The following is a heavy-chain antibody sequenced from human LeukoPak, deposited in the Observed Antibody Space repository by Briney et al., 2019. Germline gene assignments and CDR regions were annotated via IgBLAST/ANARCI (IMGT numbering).Heavy chain of an antibody. CDR1: GFTFDDYA. Sequence: GGSLRLSCAASGFTFDDYAMHWVRQASGKGLEWVSLISWDGGSTYYADSVKGRFTISRDNSKNSLYLQMNSLRTEDTALYYCVKGGVPAAMEPYYYYYMDVWGKGTTVTVSS. CDR2: ISWDGGST. D-gene: IGHD2-2*01. CDR3: VKGGVPAAMEPYYYYYMDV. V-gene: IGHV3-43*01. J-gene: IGHJ6*03.